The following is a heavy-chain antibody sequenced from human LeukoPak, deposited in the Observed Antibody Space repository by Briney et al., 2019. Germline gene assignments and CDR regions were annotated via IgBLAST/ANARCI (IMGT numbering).Heavy chain of an antibody. J-gene: IGHJ4*02. CDR2: INPNSGAT. CDR1: RYTFTGYY. V-gene: IGHV1-2*02. D-gene: IGHD5-12*01. CDR3: ARGRGATITYDC. Sequence: GASVKVSCNASRYTFTGYYMHWVRQAPGQGREWMGWINPNSGATSYAQKFQGRVTMTRDTSISTAYMELSRLRSDDTAVYYCARGRGATITYDCWGQGALVTVSS.